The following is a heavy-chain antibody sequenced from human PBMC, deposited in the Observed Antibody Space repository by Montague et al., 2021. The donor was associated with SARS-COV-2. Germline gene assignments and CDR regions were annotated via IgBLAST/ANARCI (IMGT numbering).Heavy chain of an antibody. CDR3: AATDYFASGKYDF. CDR2: INYSGTT. Sequence: SETLSLTCTGYGGCISGYFWSQIRKSQVKSLDSIAYINYSGTTKYNPALKSRVAISLETSKNQFSLKLNSVTAADTAAYYCAATDYFASGKYDFWGQGTWVTVSS. V-gene: IGHV4-59*08. CDR1: GGCISGYF. D-gene: IGHD3-10*01. J-gene: IGHJ4*02.